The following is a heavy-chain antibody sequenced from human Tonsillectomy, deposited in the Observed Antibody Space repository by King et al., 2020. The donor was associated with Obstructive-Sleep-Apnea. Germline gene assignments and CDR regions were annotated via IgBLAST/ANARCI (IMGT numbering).Heavy chain of an antibody. D-gene: IGHD6-19*01. CDR1: GFTFSNAW. CDR3: TTRIAVAGTVLSY. CDR2: IKSKTDVGTT. J-gene: IGHJ4*02. V-gene: IGHV3-15*01. Sequence: VQLVESGGGLVKPGGSLRLSCAASGFTFSNAWMSWVRQAPGKGLEWVGRIKSKTDVGTTDYAAPVKGRLTISRDDSKNTLYLQMNSLKTEDTAVYYCTTRIAVAGTVLSYWGQGTLVTVSS.